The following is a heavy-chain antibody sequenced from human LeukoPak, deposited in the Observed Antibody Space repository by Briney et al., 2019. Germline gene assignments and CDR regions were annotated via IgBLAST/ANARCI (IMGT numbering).Heavy chain of an antibody. Sequence: LGESLKISCKGSGYSFTSYWIGWVRQMPGKGLEWVGIIYPGDSDTRYSPSFQGQVTISADKSISTAYLQWSSLKASDTAMYYCARHRHSSGSWDYYYYYYGMDVWGQGTTVTVSS. CDR2: IYPGDSDT. D-gene: IGHD6-19*01. J-gene: IGHJ6*02. V-gene: IGHV5-51*01. CDR1: GYSFTSYW. CDR3: ARHRHSSGSWDYYYYYYGMDV.